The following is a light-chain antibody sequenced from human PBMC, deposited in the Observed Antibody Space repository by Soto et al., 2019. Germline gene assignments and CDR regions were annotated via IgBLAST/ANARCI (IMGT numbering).Light chain of an antibody. CDR2: VAS. J-gene: IGKJ3*01. CDR3: QQADSFPFT. CDR1: QDIGTW. V-gene: IGKV1-12*01. Sequence: DIQLTQSPSSVSASVGDRVTITCRASQDIGTWLAWYQQKPGKAPKLLIYVASNLQSGVPSRFSGARSGTDFNLTITSLQPEDFATYHCQQADSFPFTFGPGTKVDF.